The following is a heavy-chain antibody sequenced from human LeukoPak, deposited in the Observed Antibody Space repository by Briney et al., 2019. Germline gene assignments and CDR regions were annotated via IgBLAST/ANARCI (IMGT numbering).Heavy chain of an antibody. Sequence: ASVKVSCKASGYTFTSYAMHWVRQAPGQRLEWMGWINAGNGNTKYSQEFQGRVTITRDTSASTAYMELSSLRSEDMAVYYCARAGLRTTDFDYWGQGTLVTVSS. V-gene: IGHV1-3*03. CDR1: GYTFTSYA. CDR3: ARAGLRTTDFDY. D-gene: IGHD4-17*01. J-gene: IGHJ4*02. CDR2: INAGNGNT.